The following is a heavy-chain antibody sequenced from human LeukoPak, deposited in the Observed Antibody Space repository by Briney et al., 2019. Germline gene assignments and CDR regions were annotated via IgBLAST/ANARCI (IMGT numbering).Heavy chain of an antibody. J-gene: IGHJ4*02. CDR1: GFTFRGYA. CDR3: ARADSYCSGGSCHPEPSRH. D-gene: IGHD2-15*01. CDR2: ISSNGGSK. V-gene: IGHV3-64*01. Sequence: GGSLRLSCAASGFTFRGYAMHGVRQAPAKGLEYVSAISSNGGSKYYANSVKGRVTTFRDNSKNTLYLQMGSLRAEDMAVYYCARADSYCSGGSCHPEPSRHWGQGTLVTVSS.